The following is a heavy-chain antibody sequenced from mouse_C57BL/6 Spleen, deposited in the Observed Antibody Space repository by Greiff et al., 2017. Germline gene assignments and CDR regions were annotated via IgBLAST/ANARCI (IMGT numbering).Heavy chain of an antibody. Sequence: EVKVEESGGGLVQPGGSMKLSCAASGFTFSDAWMDWVSQSPEKGLEWVAEISNKANNHATYYAESVKGRFTISRDDSNSSVYLQMISFMAEDTGIYYCTGSSGYVAYWGQGTLVTVSA. CDR1: GFTFSDAW. D-gene: IGHD3-2*02. V-gene: IGHV6-6*01. CDR3: TGSSGYVAY. CDR2: ISNKANNHAT. J-gene: IGHJ3*01.